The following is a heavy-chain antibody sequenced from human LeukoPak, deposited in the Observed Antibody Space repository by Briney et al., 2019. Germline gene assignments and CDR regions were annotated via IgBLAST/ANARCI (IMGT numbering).Heavy chain of an antibody. CDR3: ARDLISEYSRSHSHFDP. J-gene: IGHJ5*02. CDR2: ILYSGTT. Sequence: SETLSLTCTVSGASVTSYYWNWIRQPPGKGLEWIGYILYSGTTNYNPSLNSRVTMSLDTSKNQFSLELSSVTAADTAVYYCARDLISEYSRSHSHFDPWGQGTLVTVSS. V-gene: IGHV4-59*02. CDR1: GASVTSYY. D-gene: IGHD5-12*01.